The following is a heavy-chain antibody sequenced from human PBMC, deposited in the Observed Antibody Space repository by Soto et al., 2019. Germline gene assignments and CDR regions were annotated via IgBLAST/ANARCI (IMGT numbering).Heavy chain of an antibody. D-gene: IGHD3-3*01. J-gene: IGHJ5*02. V-gene: IGHV4-34*01. CDR3: ARPITIFGVSSLSWIDP. Sequence: PSETLSLTCAVYGGSFSGYYWSWIRQPPGKGLEWIGEINHSGSTNYNPSLKSRVTISVDTSKNQFSLKLSSVTAADTAVYYCARPITIFGVSSLSWIDPRGQGTLVTVSS. CDR1: GGSFSGYY. CDR2: INHSGST.